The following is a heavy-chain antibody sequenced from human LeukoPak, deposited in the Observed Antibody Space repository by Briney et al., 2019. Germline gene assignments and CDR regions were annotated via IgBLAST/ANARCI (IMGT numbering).Heavy chain of an antibody. CDR2: FSHSGST. CDR3: ARQRAADPHTRYFFDY. Sequence: SDTVSLTCTVSVHPLKGYYWDWIRQPTGKGLEWIRYFSHSGSTKYNPSLESPVTKPVDKSKNQFSLQLTSVTAADTAVYYCARQRAADPHTRYFFDYWGEGTLVSVSS. J-gene: IGHJ4*02. D-gene: IGHD6-25*01. CDR1: VHPLKGYY. V-gene: IGHV4-59*08.